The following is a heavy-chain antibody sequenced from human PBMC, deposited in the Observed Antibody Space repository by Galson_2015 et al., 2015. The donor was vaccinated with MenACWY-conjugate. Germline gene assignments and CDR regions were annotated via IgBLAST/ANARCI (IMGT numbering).Heavy chain of an antibody. Sequence: SLRLSCAASGFTFSTYWMHWVRQAPGKGLVWVSRIAFDGSSTRYADSVRGRFTISRDNAKNTLYLQINSLTAADTAVYYCAVYFSKPTSCCKHVHSWGQGTLLSVSS. CDR3: AVYFSKPTSCCKHVHS. J-gene: IGHJ4*02. V-gene: IGHV3-74*01. CDR1: GFTFSTYW. CDR2: IAFDGSST. D-gene: IGHD2-2*01.